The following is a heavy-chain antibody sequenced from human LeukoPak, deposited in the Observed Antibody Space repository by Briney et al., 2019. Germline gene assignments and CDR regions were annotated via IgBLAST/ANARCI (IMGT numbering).Heavy chain of an antibody. V-gene: IGHV3-53*01. CDR2: IYSGGST. CDR1: GFTVSSNY. CDR3: AREDDFWSGLDY. J-gene: IGHJ4*02. Sequence: GGSLRLSCAASGFTVSSNYMSWVRQAPGKGLEWVSVIYSGGSTYYADSVKGRFTISRDNSKNTLYLQMNSLRAEDTAVYYCAREDDFWSGLDYWGQGTPVTVSS. D-gene: IGHD3-3*01.